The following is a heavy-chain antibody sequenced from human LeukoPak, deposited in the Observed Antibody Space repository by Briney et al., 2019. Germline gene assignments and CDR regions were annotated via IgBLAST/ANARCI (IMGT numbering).Heavy chain of an antibody. J-gene: IGHJ4*02. Sequence: PGGSLRLSCAASGFTFSSYAMSWVRQAPGKGLEWVSAISGSGGSTYYADSVKGRFTISRDNSKNTLYLQMNSLRAEDTAVYYCAKDSGYYDILTGYYKAPPDYWGQGTLVTVSS. V-gene: IGHV3-23*01. CDR2: ISGSGGST. CDR1: GFTFSSYA. D-gene: IGHD3-9*01. CDR3: AKDSGYYDILTGYYKAPPDY.